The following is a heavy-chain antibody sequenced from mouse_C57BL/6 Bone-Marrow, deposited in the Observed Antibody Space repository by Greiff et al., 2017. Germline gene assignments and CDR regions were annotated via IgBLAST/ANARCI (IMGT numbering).Heavy chain of an antibody. D-gene: IGHD2-1*01. CDR1: GYTFTSYW. CDR2: IDPSDSYT. V-gene: IGHV1-59*01. CDR3: ARPIYYGNYEFAY. J-gene: IGHJ3*01. Sequence: VKLQQPGAELVRPGTSVKLSCKASGYTFTSYWMHWVKQRPGQGLEWIGVIDPSDSYTNYNQKFKGKATLTVDTSSSTAYMQLSSLTSEDSAVYYCARPIYYGNYEFAYWGQGTLVTVSA.